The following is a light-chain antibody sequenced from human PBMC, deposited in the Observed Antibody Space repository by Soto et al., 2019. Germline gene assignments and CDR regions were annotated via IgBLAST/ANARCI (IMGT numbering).Light chain of an antibody. J-gene: IGLJ2*01. Sequence: ITISCTGTSSDVGGYNYVSWYQQHPGKAPKLMIYEVSNRPSGVSNRFSGSKSGNTASLTISGLQAEDEADYYCSSYTSSSTLVFGGGTKLTVL. CDR3: SSYTSSSTLV. CDR1: SSDVGGYNY. V-gene: IGLV2-14*01. CDR2: EVS.